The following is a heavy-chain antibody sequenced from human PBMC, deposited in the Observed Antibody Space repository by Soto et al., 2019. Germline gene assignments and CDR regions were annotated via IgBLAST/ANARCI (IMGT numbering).Heavy chain of an antibody. CDR1: GGSISSSSYY. V-gene: IGHV4-39*01. D-gene: IGHD5-12*01. CDR2: LYYSGST. CDR3: ARLNGYCRRRDGYNPYAFDI. Sequence: QLQLQESGPGLVKPSETLSLTCTVSGGSISSSSYYWGWIRQPPGKGLEWIGSLYYSGSTYYNPSLKIRVTISVDTSKDQVCLKLGSVTAADTAVYYCARLNGYCRRRDGYNPYAFDIWGQGTMVTVSS. J-gene: IGHJ3*02.